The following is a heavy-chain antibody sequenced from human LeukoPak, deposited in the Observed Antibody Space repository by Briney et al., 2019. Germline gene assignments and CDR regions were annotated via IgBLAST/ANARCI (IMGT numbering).Heavy chain of an antibody. CDR3: ARQGRSLNWFDP. CDR1: GGSISSGDYY. CDR2: IYYSGST. Sequence: SETLSLTCTVSGGSISSGDYYWSWIRQPPGKGLEWIGSIYYSGSTYYNPSLKSRVTISVDTSKNQFSLKLSSVTAADTAVYYCARQGRSLNWFDPWGQGTLVTVSS. D-gene: IGHD2-15*01. J-gene: IGHJ5*02. V-gene: IGHV4-39*01.